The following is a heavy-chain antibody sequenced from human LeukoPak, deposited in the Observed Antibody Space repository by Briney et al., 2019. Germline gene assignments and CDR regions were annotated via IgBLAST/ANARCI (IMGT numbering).Heavy chain of an antibody. Sequence: ASVKVSCKASGYTFTSYAMHWVRQAPGQRLEWMGWINAGNGNTKYSQKFQGRVTITRDTSASTAYMELSGLRSEDTAVYYCARDRHYDILTGYYFDYWGQGTLVTVSS. CDR1: GYTFTSYA. D-gene: IGHD3-9*01. CDR2: INAGNGNT. CDR3: ARDRHYDILTGYYFDY. V-gene: IGHV1-3*01. J-gene: IGHJ4*02.